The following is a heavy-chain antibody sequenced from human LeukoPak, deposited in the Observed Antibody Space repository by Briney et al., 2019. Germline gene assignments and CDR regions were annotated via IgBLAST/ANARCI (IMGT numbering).Heavy chain of an antibody. D-gene: IGHD4-4*01. V-gene: IGHV3-74*01. CDR2: INGDGTST. CDR3: ARDRGAVTPNLNPGY. CDR1: GFTFSSYW. J-gene: IGHJ4*02. Sequence: PGGSLRLSCAASGFTFSSYWMHWVRQAPGKGLVWVSRINGDGTSTAYADSVKGRFTISRDNAKNTLYLQMNSLRAEDTAVYYCARDRGAVTPNLNPGYWGQGTLVTVSS.